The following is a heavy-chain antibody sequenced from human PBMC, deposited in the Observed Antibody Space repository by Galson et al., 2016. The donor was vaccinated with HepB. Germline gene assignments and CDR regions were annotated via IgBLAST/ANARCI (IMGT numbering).Heavy chain of an antibody. CDR1: GFTFSTYS. D-gene: IGHD3-22*01. V-gene: IGHV3-21*01. Sequence: SLRLSCAASGFTFSTYSMNWVRQAPGKGLEWVSSISSSSSYIYYADSVKGRFTISRDNAKNSLYLQINSLRAEDTAVYYCARALYYDTSTYYYRGSDYSNDCGLDVWGQGTTVTVSS. CDR3: ARALYYDTSTYYYRGSDYSNDCGLDV. J-gene: IGHJ6*02. CDR2: ISSSSSYI.